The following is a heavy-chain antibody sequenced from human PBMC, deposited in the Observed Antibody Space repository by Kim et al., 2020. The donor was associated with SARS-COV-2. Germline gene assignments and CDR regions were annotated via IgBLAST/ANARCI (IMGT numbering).Heavy chain of an antibody. Sequence: DSVKCRFTISRDNSKNTLYLQMSSLRAEDTAVYYCAKDAASGSGTYLVDYWGQGTLVTVSS. V-gene: IGHV3-23*01. J-gene: IGHJ4*02. D-gene: IGHD3-10*01. CDR3: AKDAASGSGTYLVDY.